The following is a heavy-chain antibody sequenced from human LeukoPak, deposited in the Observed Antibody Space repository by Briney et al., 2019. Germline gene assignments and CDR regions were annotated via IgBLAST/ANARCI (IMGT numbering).Heavy chain of an antibody. V-gene: IGHV1-8*01. CDR1: GYTFTSYD. CDR2: MNPNSGNT. CDR3: TRGLVVLSATSWAFDI. D-gene: IGHD2-15*01. Sequence: ASVKVSCKASGYTFTSYDINWVRQATGRGLEWMGWMNPNSGNTGYAQKFQARVSMTRNTSISTAYMELSSLRSEDTAVYYCTRGLVVLSATSWAFDIWGHGTMVTGSS. J-gene: IGHJ3*02.